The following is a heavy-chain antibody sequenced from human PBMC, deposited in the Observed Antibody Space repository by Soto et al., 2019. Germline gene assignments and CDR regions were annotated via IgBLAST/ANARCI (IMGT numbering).Heavy chain of an antibody. CDR1: GGTFSIYG. CDR2: ISGSGGST. J-gene: IGHJ4*02. D-gene: IGHD6-19*01. CDR3: AKRDQQC. V-gene: IGHV3-23*01. Sequence: GGALRLSCAASGGTFSIYGMTGVRQAPGRGLEWVSAISGSGGSTYYADSVKGRFAISRDNSNNTLYLQMNSMRVEDTAIYYCAKRDQQCRGPGTLVSVSS.